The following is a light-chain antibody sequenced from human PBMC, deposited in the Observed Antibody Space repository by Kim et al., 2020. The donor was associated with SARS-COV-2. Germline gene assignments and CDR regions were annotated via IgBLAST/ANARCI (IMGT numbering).Light chain of an antibody. J-gene: IGLJ2*01. V-gene: IGLV3-9*01. CDR3: QVWDSSTYVV. CDR2: RDS. Sequence: VALGQTARITCGGNNMGSKNVHWYQQKPGQAPVLVIYRDSNRPSGIPERFSGSNSGNTATLTISRAQAGDEADYYCQVWDSSTYVVFGGGTQLTVL. CDR1: NMGSKN.